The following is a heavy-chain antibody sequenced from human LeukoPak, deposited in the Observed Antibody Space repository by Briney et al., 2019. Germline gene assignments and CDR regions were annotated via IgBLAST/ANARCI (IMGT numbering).Heavy chain of an antibody. V-gene: IGHV1-46*01. J-gene: IGHJ4*02. CDR2: INPSGGST. CDR1: GYTFTIYY. CDR3: ARESIVGATTKDY. D-gene: IGHD1-26*01. Sequence: ASVKVSFKASGYTFTIYYMHWVRQAPGQGLEWMGIINPSGGSTSYAQKFQGRVTMTRDTSTSTVYMELSSLRSEDTAVYYCARESIVGATTKDYWGQGTLVTVSS.